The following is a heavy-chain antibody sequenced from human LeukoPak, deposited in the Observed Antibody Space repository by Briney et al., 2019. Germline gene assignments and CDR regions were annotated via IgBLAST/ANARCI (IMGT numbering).Heavy chain of an antibody. Sequence: GGSLRLSCAASGFTVSSNYMSWVRQAPGRGLEWGSVIYSGGSTYYADSVKGRFTISRDNSKNTLYLQMNSLRAEDTAVYYCARDRGYGDYVGWGQGTLVTVSS. D-gene: IGHD4-17*01. J-gene: IGHJ4*02. CDR2: IYSGGST. CDR1: GFTVSSNY. V-gene: IGHV3-53*01. CDR3: ARDRGYGDYVG.